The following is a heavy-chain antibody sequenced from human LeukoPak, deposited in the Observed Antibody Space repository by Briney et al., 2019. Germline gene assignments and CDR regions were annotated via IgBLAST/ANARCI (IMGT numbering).Heavy chain of an antibody. CDR3: AKDRGGYNFPPYYFDY. CDR1: GFTLSSFP. D-gene: IGHD5-24*01. J-gene: IGHJ4*02. CDR2: MSGSGGST. Sequence: GGSLRLSCAASGFTLSSFPMSWVRQAPGKGLEWVSAMSGSGGSTYYADSVKGRFTISRDNSKNTLYLQMNSLRAEDTAVYYCAKDRGGYNFPPYYFDYWGQGTLVTVSS. V-gene: IGHV3-23*01.